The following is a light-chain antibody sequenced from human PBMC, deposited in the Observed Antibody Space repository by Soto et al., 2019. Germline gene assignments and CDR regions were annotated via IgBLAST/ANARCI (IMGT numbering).Light chain of an antibody. J-gene: IGKJ1*01. CDR3: QQYNNWPPWT. CDR1: QSVDTF. Sequence: TALTQSPATLSLSPGERATLSCRASQSVDTFLAWYQQKPGQAPRLLIYGASTRATGIPARFSGSGSGTEFTLTISSLQSEDFAVYYCQQYNNWPPWTFGQGTKVDIK. CDR2: GAS. V-gene: IGKV3-15*01.